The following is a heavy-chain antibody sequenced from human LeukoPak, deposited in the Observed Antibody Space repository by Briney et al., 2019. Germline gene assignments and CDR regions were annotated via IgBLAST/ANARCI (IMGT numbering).Heavy chain of an antibody. Sequence: PVGSLRLSCAASGFTYDDYGMNWVRQAPGKGLEWVSGINWNGGSTGYADFVKGRFTISRDNAKNSLYLQMNSLRAEDTALYYCARGGVSSGYYPFDYWGQGTLVTVSS. CDR2: INWNGGST. CDR3: ARGGVSSGYYPFDY. CDR1: GFTYDDYG. D-gene: IGHD3-22*01. V-gene: IGHV3-20*04. J-gene: IGHJ4*02.